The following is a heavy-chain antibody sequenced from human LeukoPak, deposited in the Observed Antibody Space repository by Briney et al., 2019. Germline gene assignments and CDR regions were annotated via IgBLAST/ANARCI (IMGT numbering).Heavy chain of an antibody. CDR3: ARDRDLGYCSGGSCYGNWFDP. D-gene: IGHD2-15*01. CDR1: GYTFTSYG. Sequence: ASVKVSCKASGYTFTSYGISWVRQAPGQGVEWMGWISAYKGNANDAQKHQWRGTMTTDTSTRTAYMELRSLRSEDTAVYYCARDRDLGYCSGGSCYGNWFDPWGQGTLVTVSS. CDR2: ISAYKGNA. J-gene: IGHJ5*02. V-gene: IGHV1-18*01.